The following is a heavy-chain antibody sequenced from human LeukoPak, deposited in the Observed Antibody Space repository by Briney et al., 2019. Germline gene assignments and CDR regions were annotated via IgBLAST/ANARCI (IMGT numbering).Heavy chain of an antibody. CDR3: AKGRIQSYMAPEY. D-gene: IGHD5-18*01. J-gene: IGHJ4*02. Sequence: GGSLRPSCAASAFTFGSFGMSWVRQAPGKGLEWVSAISDTGGSTFYADSVKGRFTISRDNSKNTLYLQMNSLRAEDTAVYYCAKGRIQSYMAPEYWGQGTLVTVSS. CDR1: AFTFGSFG. CDR2: ISDTGGST. V-gene: IGHV3-23*01.